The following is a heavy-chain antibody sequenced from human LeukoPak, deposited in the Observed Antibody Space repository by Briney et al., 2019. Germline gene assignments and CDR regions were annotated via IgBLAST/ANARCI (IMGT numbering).Heavy chain of an antibody. CDR2: ISGSGDNS. D-gene: IGHD4/OR15-4a*01. CDR1: GFTFSSYA. V-gene: IGHV3-23*01. J-gene: IGHJ4*02. Sequence: PGGSLRLSCAASGFTFSSYAMGWVRLAPGKGLEWVSLISGSGDNSYYADSVKGRFTISGDNSKNTLYLQMSSLRAEDTALYYCAKCLGDGTNYYFAHWGQGTLVTVSS. CDR3: AKCLGDGTNYYFAH.